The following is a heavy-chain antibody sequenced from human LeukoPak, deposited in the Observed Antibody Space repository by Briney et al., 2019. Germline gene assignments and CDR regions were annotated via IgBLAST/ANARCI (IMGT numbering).Heavy chain of an antibody. Sequence: SETLSLTCTVSGGSISSSSYYWGWIRQPPGKGLEWIGSIHYSGSTYYNPSLKSRVTISVDTSKNQFSLKLSSVTAADTAVYYCAGSEMTTVVTAFDYWGQGTLVTVSS. CDR3: AGSEMTTVVTAFDY. CDR1: GGSISSSSYY. J-gene: IGHJ4*02. CDR2: IHYSGST. V-gene: IGHV4-39*01. D-gene: IGHD4-23*01.